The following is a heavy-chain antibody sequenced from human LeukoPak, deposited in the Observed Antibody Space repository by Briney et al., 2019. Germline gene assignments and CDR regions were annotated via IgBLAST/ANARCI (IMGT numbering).Heavy chain of an antibody. J-gene: IGHJ3*02. Sequence: SQTLSLTYTVSGGSITTGPYYWSWIRQPAGKGLEWIGRVFTSGNTNYNPSLESRVTISLDMSKNHFSLKLSSVTAADTAVYYCARDLDYTRAFDIWGQGTMVTVSS. CDR2: VFTSGNT. V-gene: IGHV4-61*02. D-gene: IGHD4-11*01. CDR1: GGSITTGPYY. CDR3: ARDLDYTRAFDI.